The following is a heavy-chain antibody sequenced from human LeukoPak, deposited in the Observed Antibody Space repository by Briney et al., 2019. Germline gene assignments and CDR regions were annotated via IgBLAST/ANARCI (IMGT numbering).Heavy chain of an antibody. CDR3: ATTGAKYYYGSGRNDY. Sequence: SETLSLTCAVYGGSFSGYYWSWIRQPPGKGLEWIGEINHSGSANYNPSLKSRVTISVDTSKNQFSLKLSSVTAADTAVYYCATTGAKYYYGSGRNDYWGQGTLVTVSS. V-gene: IGHV4-34*01. D-gene: IGHD3-10*01. J-gene: IGHJ4*02. CDR1: GGSFSGYY. CDR2: INHSGSA.